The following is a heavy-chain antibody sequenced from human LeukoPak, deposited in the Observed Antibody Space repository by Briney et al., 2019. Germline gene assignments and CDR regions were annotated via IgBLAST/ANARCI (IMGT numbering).Heavy chain of an antibody. V-gene: IGHV1-46*01. Sequence: EASVKVSCKASGYTFTIYYIHWVRRAPGQGLEWMGIINPSGGRTNYAQKFQGRVTMTRDTSTSTVYMELSSLRSEDTAVYYCARAQDGNSQGAFDIWGQGTMVTVSS. CDR2: INPSGGRT. D-gene: IGHD4-23*01. J-gene: IGHJ3*02. CDR3: ARAQDGNSQGAFDI. CDR1: GYTFTIYY.